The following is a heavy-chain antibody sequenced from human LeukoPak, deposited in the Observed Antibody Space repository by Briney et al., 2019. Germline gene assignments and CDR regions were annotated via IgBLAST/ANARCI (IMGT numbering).Heavy chain of an antibody. CDR2: VSGSGEIT. D-gene: IGHD3-9*01. V-gene: IGHV3-23*01. Sequence: GGSLRLSCVASGFTFTNYAMSWVRQAPGKGLEWVSGVSGSGEITHYADSAKGRFTISRDNSKNTLFLHMNSLRAEDTAIFYCTKRFLAGGYYFDYWGQGILVTVSS. CDR1: GFTFTNYA. J-gene: IGHJ4*02. CDR3: TKRFLAGGYYFDY.